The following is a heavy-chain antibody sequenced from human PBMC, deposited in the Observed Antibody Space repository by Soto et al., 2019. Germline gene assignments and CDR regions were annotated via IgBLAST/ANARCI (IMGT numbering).Heavy chain of an antibody. CDR2: ISTYNGNT. CDR1: GYTFSSSS. Sequence: ASVKVSCKASGYTFSSSSISWVRQAPGQGLEWMGRISTYNGNTNYPQSLQGRLTMTTDTSTSTAYMELRSLRSDDTAVYYCARDPYNVLMVNAPNLYGMDVWGQGTTVTVSS. D-gene: IGHD2-8*01. J-gene: IGHJ6*02. CDR3: ARDPYNVLMVNAPNLYGMDV. V-gene: IGHV1-18*01.